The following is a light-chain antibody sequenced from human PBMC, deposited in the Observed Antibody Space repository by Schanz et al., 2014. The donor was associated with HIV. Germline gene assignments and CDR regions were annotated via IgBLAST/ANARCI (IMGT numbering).Light chain of an antibody. CDR1: SSNIGAGFD. CDR3: CSYAGRYTYV. V-gene: IGLV1-40*01. Sequence: QSVLTQPPSVSGAPGQTVTISCTGSSSNIGAGFDLHWYQHLPGTAPKLLIYGNSNRPSGVPDRFSGSKSGTSASLAITGLQAGDEADYYCCSYAGRYTYVFGTGTKLTVL. J-gene: IGLJ1*01. CDR2: GNS.